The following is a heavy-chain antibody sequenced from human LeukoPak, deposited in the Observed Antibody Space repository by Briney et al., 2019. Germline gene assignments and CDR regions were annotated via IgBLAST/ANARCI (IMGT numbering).Heavy chain of an antibody. V-gene: IGHV3-7*01. J-gene: IGHJ5*02. CDR3: AREEMGGTTRSGALT. D-gene: IGHD1-14*01. CDR2: MYQDGSEK. CDR1: GFIFSAYW. Sequence: PGGSLRLSCAASGFIFSAYWVTWVRQAPGKGLEWVANMYQDGSEKYYVDSVKGRFTISRDNAKNSLYLQMNSLSAEDTAMYYCAREEMGGTTRSGALTWGQGTLVTVSS.